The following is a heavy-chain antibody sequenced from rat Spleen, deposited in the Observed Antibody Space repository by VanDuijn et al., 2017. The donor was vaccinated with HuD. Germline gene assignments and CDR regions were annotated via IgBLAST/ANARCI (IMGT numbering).Heavy chain of an antibody. D-gene: IGHD5-1*01. CDR3: TRRNWDLGFDH. CDR1: GFTVNDYW. V-gene: IGHV5-31*01. J-gene: IGHJ2*01. Sequence: EVQLVESGGGLVQPGRSLKLACVASGFTVNDYWMTWIRQAPGKGLEWVASINTDGGRNFYRDSVKGRFTISRDNAKSSLYLQMDSLRSEDTATYYCTRRNWDLGFDHWGQGVMVTVSS. CDR2: INTDGGRN.